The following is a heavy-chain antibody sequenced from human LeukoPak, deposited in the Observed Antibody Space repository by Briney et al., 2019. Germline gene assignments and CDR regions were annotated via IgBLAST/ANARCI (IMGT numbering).Heavy chain of an antibody. CDR3: ASNAWGGAFDI. Sequence: SVKVSCKAYGGTFSSYAISWVRQAPGQGLEWMGRIIPILGIANYAQKFQGRVTITADKSTSTAYMELSSLRSEDTAVYYCASNAWGGAFDIWGQGTMVTVSS. CDR2: IIPILGIA. V-gene: IGHV1-69*04. D-gene: IGHD3-10*01. J-gene: IGHJ3*02. CDR1: GGTFSSYA.